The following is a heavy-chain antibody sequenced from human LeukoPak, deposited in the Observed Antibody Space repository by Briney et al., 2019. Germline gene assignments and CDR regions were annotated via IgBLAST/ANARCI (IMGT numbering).Heavy chain of an antibody. Sequence: GGSLRLSCAASVVTFSSDEMNWVRQAPGKGREWGSYIISSGITIYYADSVKGLFTISRDNAKNSLYLQMNSLRAEDTAVYYCARQVGYSYGYGESSDWGQGTLVTVSS. CDR3: ARQVGYSYGYGESSD. J-gene: IGHJ4*02. CDR1: VVTFSSDE. CDR2: IISSGITI. V-gene: IGHV3-48*03. D-gene: IGHD5-18*01.